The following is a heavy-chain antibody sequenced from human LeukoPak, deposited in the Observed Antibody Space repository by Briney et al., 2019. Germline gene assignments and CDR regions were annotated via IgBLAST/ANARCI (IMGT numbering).Heavy chain of an antibody. CDR2: IYTSGSP. CDR1: SGSISSYD. J-gene: IGHJ2*01. CDR3: ARLTSSWYQDWYFDL. Sequence: SETLSLTCTVSSGSISSYDWSWIRQPAGKGLEWIRRIYTSGSPNYNPSLKSRVTMSVDTSKNQFSLKLSSVTAADTAVYYCARLTSSWYQDWYFDLWGRGTLVTVSS. D-gene: IGHD6-13*01. V-gene: IGHV4-4*07.